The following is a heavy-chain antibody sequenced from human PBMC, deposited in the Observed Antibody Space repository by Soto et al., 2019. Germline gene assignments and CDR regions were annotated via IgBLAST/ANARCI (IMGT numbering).Heavy chain of an antibody. J-gene: IGHJ4*02. Sequence: SGPTLVNPTQPLTLTCTFSGFSLSTSGVGVGWIRQPPGKALEWLALIYWNDDKRYSPSLKSRLTITKDTSKNQVVLTMTNMDPVDTATYYCAHTAYYDSSGYYYGGVFDYWGQGTLVTVSS. V-gene: IGHV2-5*01. CDR1: GFSLSTSGVG. CDR2: IYWNDDK. D-gene: IGHD3-22*01. CDR3: AHTAYYDSSGYYYGGVFDY.